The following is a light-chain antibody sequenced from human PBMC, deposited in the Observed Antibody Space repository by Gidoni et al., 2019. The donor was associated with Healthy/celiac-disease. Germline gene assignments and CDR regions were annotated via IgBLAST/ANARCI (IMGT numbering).Light chain of an antibody. CDR1: QSISSW. Sequence: DIQMTQSPSTLSASVGDRVTITCRASQSISSWLAWYQQKPGKAPKLLIYKASSLESGVPSRFSGSGSGTEFTLTISSLQPDDFATYYCQQYNEYSYTFGQGTKLEIK. CDR2: KAS. J-gene: IGKJ2*01. CDR3: QQYNEYSYT. V-gene: IGKV1-5*03.